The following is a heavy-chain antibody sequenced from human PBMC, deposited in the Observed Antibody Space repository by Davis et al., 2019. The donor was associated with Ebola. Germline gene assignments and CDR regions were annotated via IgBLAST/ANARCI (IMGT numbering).Heavy chain of an antibody. CDR1: GFTFSRYW. V-gene: IGHV3-66*04. D-gene: IGHD4-17*01. CDR2: FYTDERT. Sequence: GESLKISCAASGFTFSRYWMSWVRQAPGKGPEWVAVFYTDERTYYADSVKGRFTVSRDNSENMLYLQMSTLRAEDTAVYYCARHVDGDFWYFDLWGRGTRVTVSS. CDR3: ARHVDGDFWYFDL. J-gene: IGHJ2*01.